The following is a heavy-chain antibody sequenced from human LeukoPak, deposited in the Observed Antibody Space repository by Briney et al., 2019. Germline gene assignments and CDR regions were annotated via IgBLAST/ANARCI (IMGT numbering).Heavy chain of an antibody. Sequence: PSQTLSLTCTVSGGSISSGGYYWSWIRQHPGKGLEWIGYIYYSGSTYYNPSLKSRVTISVDTSKNQFSLNLSCVTAADTPVYYCAREYYYGSGAVTWGQGTLVTVSS. V-gene: IGHV4-31*03. J-gene: IGHJ4*02. CDR1: GGSISSGGYY. D-gene: IGHD3-10*01. CDR2: IYYSGST. CDR3: AREYYYGSGAVT.